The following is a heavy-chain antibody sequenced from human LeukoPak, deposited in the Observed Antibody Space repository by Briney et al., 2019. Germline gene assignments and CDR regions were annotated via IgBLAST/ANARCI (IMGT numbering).Heavy chain of an antibody. J-gene: IGHJ4*02. D-gene: IGHD3-22*01. CDR2: ISSSSSYI. CDR3: ARDRMEHYYDSSGEFDY. V-gene: IGHV3-21*01. CDR1: GFTFSSYS. Sequence: GGSLRLSCAASGFTFSSYSMNWVRQAPGKGLEWVSSISSSSSYIYYADSVKGRFTISRDNAKNSLYLQMNSLRAEDTAVYYCARDRMEHYYDSSGEFDYWGQGTLVTVSS.